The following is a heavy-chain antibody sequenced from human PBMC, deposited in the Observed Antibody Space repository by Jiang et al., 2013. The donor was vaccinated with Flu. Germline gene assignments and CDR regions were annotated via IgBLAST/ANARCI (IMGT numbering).Heavy chain of an antibody. CDR3: ARIHVPYDFWSGYRDPSPYYYYGMDV. Sequence: KPTQTLTLTCTVSGFSLSNARMGVSWIRQPPGKALEWLAHIFSNDEKSYSTSLKSRLTISKDTSKSQVVLTMTNMDPVDTATYYCARIHVPYDFWSGYRDPSPYYYYGMDVWGQG. J-gene: IGHJ6*02. CDR2: IFSNDEK. V-gene: IGHV2-26*01. D-gene: IGHD3-3*01. CDR1: GFSLSNARMG.